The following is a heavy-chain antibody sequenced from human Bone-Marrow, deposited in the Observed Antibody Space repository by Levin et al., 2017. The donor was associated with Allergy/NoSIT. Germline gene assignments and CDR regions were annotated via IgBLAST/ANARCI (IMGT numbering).Heavy chain of an antibody. Sequence: GASVKVSCKASGYSFTGFYLHWIRQAPRQGLEWMGWISPNSGGTNYAQKFQGRVTMSRDTSISTAYMELSSLRSDDTAVYYCSRRPHYYDSSGYYGSHAFDIWGQGTMVTVSS. D-gene: IGHD3-22*01. V-gene: IGHV1-2*02. CDR1: GYSFTGFY. J-gene: IGHJ3*02. CDR2: ISPNSGGT. CDR3: SRRPHYYDSSGYYGSHAFDI.